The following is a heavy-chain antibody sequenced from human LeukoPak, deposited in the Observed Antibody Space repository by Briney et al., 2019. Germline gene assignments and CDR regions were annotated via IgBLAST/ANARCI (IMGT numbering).Heavy chain of an antibody. Sequence: PGGSLRLSCAASGFTFSSYSMNWVRQAPGKGLEWVSSISSSSSYIYYADSVKGRFTISRDNAKNSLYLQMNSLRAEDTAVYYCARDAKEGGYYFDYWGQGTLVTVSS. D-gene: IGHD3-16*01. J-gene: IGHJ4*02. CDR1: GFTFSSYS. CDR2: ISSSSSYI. V-gene: IGHV3-21*01. CDR3: ARDAKEGGYYFDY.